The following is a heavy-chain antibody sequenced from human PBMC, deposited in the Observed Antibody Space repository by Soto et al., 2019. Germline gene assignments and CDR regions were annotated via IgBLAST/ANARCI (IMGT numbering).Heavy chain of an antibody. V-gene: IGHV4-59*01. CDR3: ARGSMVRGPTTFDY. CDR2: VYYSGSA. Sequence: SSETLSLTCNVSGGSIRSYYWNWILQPPGRTLEWIGDVYYSGSANYNPSLKSRVTISVDMSRNQFSLKLNSVTAADTAVYYCARGSMVRGPTTFDYWGQGSLVTVSS. J-gene: IGHJ4*02. CDR1: GGSIRSYY. D-gene: IGHD3-10*01.